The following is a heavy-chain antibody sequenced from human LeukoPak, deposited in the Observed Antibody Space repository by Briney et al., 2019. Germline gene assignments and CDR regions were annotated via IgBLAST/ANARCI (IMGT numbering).Heavy chain of an antibody. CDR3: ARALLGPATVTNEWGAFDI. CDR2: ARRSGNT. V-gene: IGHV4-38-2*02. CDR1: GFSISIGYY. J-gene: IGHJ3*02. Sequence: TSETLSLTCSVSGFSISIGYYWGWIRQPPGKGLEWIGNARRSGNTFYNPSLKSRVTISVDTSKNQFSLKLSSVTAADTAVYYCARALLGPATVTNEWGAFDIWGQGTMVTVSS. D-gene: IGHD4-17*01.